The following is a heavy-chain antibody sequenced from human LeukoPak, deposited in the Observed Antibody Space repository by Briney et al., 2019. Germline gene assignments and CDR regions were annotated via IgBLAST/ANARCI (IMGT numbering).Heavy chain of an antibody. CDR2: IKQDGSEE. CDR1: GFTFSSYW. D-gene: IGHD1-1*01. CDR3: ARGNWDDYDIDY. J-gene: IGHJ4*02. V-gene: IGHV3-7*01. Sequence: PGGSLRLSCAASGFTFSSYWMRWVRQAPGKGLELVANIKQDGSEEYYVDSVQGRFTISRDNAKNSLYLQMNSLRAEDTAVYYCARGNWDDYDIDYWGQGTLVTVSS.